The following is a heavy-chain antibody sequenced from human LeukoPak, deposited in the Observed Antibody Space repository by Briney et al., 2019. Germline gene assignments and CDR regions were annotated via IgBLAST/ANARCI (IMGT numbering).Heavy chain of an antibody. Sequence: PSETLSLTCAVYGGSFSGYYWSWLRQPPGKGLEWIGEINHSGSTNYNPSLKSRVTISVDTSKNQFSLKLSSVTAADTAVYYCARFWKQQLVRLGWFDPWGQGTLVTVSS. V-gene: IGHV4-34*01. D-gene: IGHD6-13*01. J-gene: IGHJ5*02. CDR1: GGSFSGYY. CDR3: ARFWKQQLVRLGWFDP. CDR2: INHSGST.